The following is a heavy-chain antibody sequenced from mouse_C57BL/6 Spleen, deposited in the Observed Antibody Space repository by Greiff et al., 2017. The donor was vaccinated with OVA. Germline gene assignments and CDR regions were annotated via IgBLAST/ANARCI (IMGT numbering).Heavy chain of an antibody. J-gene: IGHJ3*01. CDR2: LYPSASET. V-gene: IGHV1-61*01. Sequence: VQLQQPGAELVRPGSSVKLSCKASGYTFTSYWMDWVKQRPGQGLEWIGTLYPSASETHYNQKFKDKATLTVDKSSSTAYMQLSSLTSEDSADYNCARSGTGFAYWGQGTLVTVSA. CDR3: ARSGTGFAY. CDR1: GYTFTSYW. D-gene: IGHD3-3*01.